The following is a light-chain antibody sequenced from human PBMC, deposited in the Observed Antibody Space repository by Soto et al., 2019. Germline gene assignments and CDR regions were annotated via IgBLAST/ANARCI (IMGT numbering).Light chain of an antibody. CDR3: QQTYTVPFT. V-gene: IGKV1-39*01. CDR1: LSITNY. Sequence: DIHMTQSPSSLSASVGDRVTITCRANLSITNYLHWYQQKSGRVPKLLIYGASNLQAGVPARFSGRGSGTEFSLTITSLRLEDFATYFCQQTYTVPFTFGGGTKVEIE. CDR2: GAS. J-gene: IGKJ4*01.